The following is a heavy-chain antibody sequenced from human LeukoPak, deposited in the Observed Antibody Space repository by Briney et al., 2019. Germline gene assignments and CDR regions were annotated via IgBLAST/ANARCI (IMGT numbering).Heavy chain of an antibody. CDR1: GGSFSGYY. V-gene: IGHV4-34*01. CDR3: ARGRRADY. CDR2: INHSGST. Sequence: SETLSLTCAVYGGSFSGYYWSWIRQPPGKGLEWIGEINHSGSTNYNPSLKSRVTISVDTSKNQFSLKLSSVTAADTAVYYCARGRRADYWGQGTLVTVSS. J-gene: IGHJ4*02.